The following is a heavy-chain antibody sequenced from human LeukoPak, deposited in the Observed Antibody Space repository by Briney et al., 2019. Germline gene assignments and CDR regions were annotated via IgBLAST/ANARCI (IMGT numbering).Heavy chain of an antibody. CDR2: MNPNSGNT. D-gene: IGHD6-19*01. J-gene: IGHJ6*03. V-gene: IGHV1-8*01. Sequence: ASVKVSCKASGYTFTSYDINWVRQATGQGLEWMGWMNPNSGNTGYAQKFQGRVTMTRNTSISTAYMELSSLRSEDTAVYYCARVYSSGWVYYYYMDVWGKGTTVTVSS. CDR1: GYTFTSYD. CDR3: ARVYSSGWVYYYYMDV.